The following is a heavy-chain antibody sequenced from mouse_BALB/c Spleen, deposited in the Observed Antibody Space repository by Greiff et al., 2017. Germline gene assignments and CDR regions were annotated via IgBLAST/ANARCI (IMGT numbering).Heavy chain of an antibody. V-gene: IGHV1-4*01. Sequence: QVQLQQSGAELARPGASVKMSCKASGYTFTSNTMHWVKQRPGQGLEWIGYINPSSGYTNYNQKFKDKATLAADKSSSTAYMQLSSLTSEDSAVYYCARDFAYWGPGTLVTVSA. CDR1: GYTFTSNT. J-gene: IGHJ3*01. CDR3: ARDFAY. CDR2: INPSSGYT.